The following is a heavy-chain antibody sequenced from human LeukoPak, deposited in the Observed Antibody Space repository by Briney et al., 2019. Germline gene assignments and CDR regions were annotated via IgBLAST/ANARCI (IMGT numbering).Heavy chain of an antibody. CDR3: ARLSQQTFDI. V-gene: IGHV1-46*01. CDR2: IDPSGGST. CDR1: GYTFTTYY. J-gene: IGHJ3*02. Sequence: ASVKVSCKASGYTFTTYYIHWVRQAPGQGLEWMGIIDPSGGSTSYAHKFQGRVTMTRDTSTSTVYMELSSLRSDDTAVYYCARLSQQTFDIWGQGTMVTVSS.